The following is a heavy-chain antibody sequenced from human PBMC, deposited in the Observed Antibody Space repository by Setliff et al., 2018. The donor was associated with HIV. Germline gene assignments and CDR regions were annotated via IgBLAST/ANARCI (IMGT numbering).Heavy chain of an antibody. CDR2: ITAYNGNT. J-gene: IGHJ3*02. CDR3: ATGGDSYDPGAFDM. D-gene: IGHD5-18*01. Sequence: RASVKVSCKASGYTFTSYGINWVRQAPGQGLEWMGWITAYNGNTNYAQKAQGRVTMTTDTSTSTAYMELRSLRSDDTAVYYCATGGDSYDPGAFDMWGQGTKVTVSS. CDR1: GYTFTSYG. V-gene: IGHV1-18*01.